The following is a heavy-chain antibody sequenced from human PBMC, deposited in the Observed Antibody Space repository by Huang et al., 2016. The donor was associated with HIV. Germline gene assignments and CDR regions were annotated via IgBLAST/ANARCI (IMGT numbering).Heavy chain of an antibody. Sequence: EVHLVESGGGLVQPGGSLRLTCAASGFNFSSYSMNWVRQTPGRGREWVSYISSTGSAKYYADSVNDRFTISIANANNSLYLQMNSLRAEDAGVYFCAMGYGPFDFWGQGTLVTVSS. V-gene: IGHV3-48*01. CDR1: GFNFSSYS. CDR3: AMGYGPFDF. J-gene: IGHJ4*02. D-gene: IGHD5-18*01. CDR2: ISSTGSAK.